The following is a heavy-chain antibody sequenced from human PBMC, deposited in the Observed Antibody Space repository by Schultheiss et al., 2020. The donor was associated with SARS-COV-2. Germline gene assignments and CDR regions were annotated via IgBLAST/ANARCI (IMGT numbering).Heavy chain of an antibody. CDR3: ARGRRSYDSSGYSQRRGYYFDY. CDR1: GGSISSGGYY. CDR2: INHSGST. V-gene: IGHV4-39*01. Sequence: SETLSLTCTVSGGSISSGGYYWSWIRQHPGKGLEWIGEINHSGSTNYNPSLKSRVTISVDTSKNQFSLKLSSVTAADTAVYYCARGRRSYDSSGYSQRRGYYFDYWGQGTLVTVSS. D-gene: IGHD3-22*01. J-gene: IGHJ4*02.